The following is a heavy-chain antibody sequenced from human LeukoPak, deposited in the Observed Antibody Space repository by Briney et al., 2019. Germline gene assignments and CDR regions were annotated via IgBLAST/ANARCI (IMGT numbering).Heavy chain of an antibody. Sequence: SETLSLTCAVYGGSFSGYYWSWIRQPPGKGLEWIGEINHSGSTNYNPSLKSRVTISVDTSKNQFSLKLSSVTAADTAVYYCARGPYDILTGSRKIYYFDYWGQGTLVTVS. V-gene: IGHV4-34*01. J-gene: IGHJ4*02. CDR3: ARGPYDILTGSRKIYYFDY. CDR2: INHSGST. CDR1: GGSFSGYY. D-gene: IGHD3-9*01.